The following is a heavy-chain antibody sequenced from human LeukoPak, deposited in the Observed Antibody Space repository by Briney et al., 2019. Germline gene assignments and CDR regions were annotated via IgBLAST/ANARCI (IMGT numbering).Heavy chain of an antibody. D-gene: IGHD5-18*01. J-gene: IGHJ3*02. V-gene: IGHV6-1*01. CDR2: TYYKSKWYN. CDR3: ARGGQGDGYSADEAFDI. CDR1: GGSVSSNSS. Sequence: SQTLSLTCAISGGSVSSNSSWNWIRQSPSRGLEWLGRTYYKSKWYNDYVVSVKSRININPDTSKNQFSLQLNSVTPEDTAVYYCARGGQGDGYSADEAFDIWGQGTMVTVS.